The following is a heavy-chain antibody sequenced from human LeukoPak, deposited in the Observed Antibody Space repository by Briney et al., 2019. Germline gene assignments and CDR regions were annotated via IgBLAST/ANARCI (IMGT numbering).Heavy chain of an antibody. D-gene: IGHD1-26*01. Sequence: ASVKVSCKASGYTFTSYGISLVRQAPGQGLEWMGWISGYNGNTNYAQKLQGRVTMTTDTSTSTAYMDLRSLRSDDTAMYYCARQSGSYLGDTFDIWGQGTMVTVSS. CDR2: ISGYNGNT. CDR3: ARQSGSYLGDTFDI. CDR1: GYTFTSYG. J-gene: IGHJ3*02. V-gene: IGHV1-18*01.